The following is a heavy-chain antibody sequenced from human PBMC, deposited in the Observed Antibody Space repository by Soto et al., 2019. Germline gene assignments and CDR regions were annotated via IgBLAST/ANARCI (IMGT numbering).Heavy chain of an antibody. J-gene: IGHJ2*01. CDR3: ARDARYFGIEPSNWYFDL. CDR2: IIPIFGTA. Sequence: ASVKVSCKASGGTFSSYAISWVRQAPGQGLEWMGGIIPIFGTANYAQKFQGRVTITADESTSTAYMELSSLRSEDTAVYYCARDARYFGIEPSNWYFDLWGRGTLVTVSS. V-gene: IGHV1-69*13. D-gene: IGHD3-10*01. CDR1: GGTFSSYA.